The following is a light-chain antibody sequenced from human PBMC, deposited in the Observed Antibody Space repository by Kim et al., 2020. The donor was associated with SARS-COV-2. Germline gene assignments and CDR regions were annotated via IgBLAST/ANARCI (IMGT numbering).Light chain of an antibody. CDR1: ASNIGSNT. CDR3: ETWDDSLRAWV. V-gene: IGLV1-44*01. J-gene: IGLJ3*02. Sequence: GQGGTIYCSGSASNIGSNTVKWYQQLPGTAPKFLLSSNYNRPSGVPDRFSGSESGTSASLAISGLQPEDEADYYCETWDDSLRAWVFGGGTQLTVL. CDR2: SNY.